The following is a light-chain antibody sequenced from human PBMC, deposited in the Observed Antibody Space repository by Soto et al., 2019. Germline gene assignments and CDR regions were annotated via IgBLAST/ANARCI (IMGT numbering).Light chain of an antibody. CDR2: DVN. CDR1: SSDVGDYNF. V-gene: IGLV2-14*03. CDR3: TSFTSSTTVL. Sequence: QSALTQPASVSGSPGQSITISCTGTSSDVGDYNFVSWYQQHPGKAPKLMIYDVNNRPPGVSSRFSGSKSGNTASLTISGLQAADEADYYCTSFTSSTTVLFGGGTKVTVL. J-gene: IGLJ2*01.